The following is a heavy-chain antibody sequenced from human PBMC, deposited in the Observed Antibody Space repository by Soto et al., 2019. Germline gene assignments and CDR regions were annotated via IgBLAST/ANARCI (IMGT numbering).Heavy chain of an antibody. Sequence: EVQLVESGGGLVQPGGSLRLSCAASGLTFSSSWMHWVRQAPGKGLVWVSRINIDGSDTTYADSVKGRFTISRDNAKNTLYLQMNSLRAEDTAVYYCTRDRDIVVVIVHYDVFDIWGQGTMVTVSS. D-gene: IGHD2-21*01. CDR1: GLTFSSSW. CDR3: TRDRDIVVVIVHYDVFDI. V-gene: IGHV3-74*01. CDR2: INIDGSDT. J-gene: IGHJ3*02.